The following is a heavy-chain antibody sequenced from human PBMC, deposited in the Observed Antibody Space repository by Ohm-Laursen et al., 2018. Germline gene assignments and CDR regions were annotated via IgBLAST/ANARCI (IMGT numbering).Heavy chain of an antibody. D-gene: IGHD1/OR15-1a*01. CDR2: ISGSGAFT. CDR1: GFSFKNNA. CDR3: ARKTGTLRGASGYYDF. Sequence: SLRLSCAASGFSFKNNAMSWVRQAPGKGLEWVSGISGSGAFTYHADAVKGRFTVSRDNSKNTVYLQMNSLRAEDTDVYYCARKTGTLRGASGYYDFWGQGTLVTVSS. J-gene: IGHJ4*02. V-gene: IGHV3-23*01.